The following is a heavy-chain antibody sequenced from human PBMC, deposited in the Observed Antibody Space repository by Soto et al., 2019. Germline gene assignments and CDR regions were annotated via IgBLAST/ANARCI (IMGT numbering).Heavy chain of an antibody. D-gene: IGHD3-22*01. Sequence: GWSLRLSCAASGFTFSSYGMHWVRQAPGKGLEWVAVISYDGSNKYYADSVKGRFTISRDNSKNTLYLQMNSLRAEDTAVYYCAKGRYYYDSSGSLDYWGQGTLVTVS. CDR3: AKGRYYYDSSGSLDY. CDR1: GFTFSSYG. CDR2: ISYDGSNK. J-gene: IGHJ4*02. V-gene: IGHV3-30*18.